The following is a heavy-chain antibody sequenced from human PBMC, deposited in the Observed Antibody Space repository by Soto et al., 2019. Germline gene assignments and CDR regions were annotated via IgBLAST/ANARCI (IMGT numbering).Heavy chain of an antibody. CDR1: SGSISSSNW. Sequence: QVQLQESGPGLVKPSGTLSLTCAVSSGSISSSNWWSWVRQPPGKGLEWIGEIYHSGSTNYNPSLKSRVITSVDKSKNQFSRKLSSVTAADTAVYYCARGGGYCSGGSCRSSNWFDPWGQGTLVTVSS. CDR2: IYHSGST. V-gene: IGHV4-4*02. J-gene: IGHJ5*02. D-gene: IGHD2-15*01. CDR3: ARGGGYCSGGSCRSSNWFDP.